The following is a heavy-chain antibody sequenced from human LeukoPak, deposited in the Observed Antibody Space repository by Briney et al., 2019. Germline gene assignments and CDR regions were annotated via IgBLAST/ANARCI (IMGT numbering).Heavy chain of an antibody. CDR2: IKSRADGGTT. Sequence: PGGSLRLSCAASGFTFSSHWMHWVRQAPGKGLEWVGRIKSRADGGTTDYATPVKDRFTISRDDSENTAFLQMNSLKTEDTAIYYCSTHPTSGFWGQGTLVTVSS. D-gene: IGHD2-15*01. CDR3: STHPTSGF. J-gene: IGHJ4*02. V-gene: IGHV3-15*07. CDR1: GFTFSSHW.